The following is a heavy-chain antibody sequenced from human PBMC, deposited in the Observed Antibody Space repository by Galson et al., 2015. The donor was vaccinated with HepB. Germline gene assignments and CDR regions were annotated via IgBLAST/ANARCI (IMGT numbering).Heavy chain of an antibody. J-gene: IGHJ4*02. CDR3: ARDRAVAAPSSNDY. D-gene: IGHD6-19*01. Sequence: SVKVSCKASGYTFTSYGISWVRQAPGQGLEWMGWISAYNGNTNYAQKLQGRVTMTTDTSTSTAYMELRSLRSDDTAVYYCARDRAVAAPSSNDYWGQGTLVTVSS. V-gene: IGHV1-18*04. CDR1: GYTFTSYG. CDR2: ISAYNGNT.